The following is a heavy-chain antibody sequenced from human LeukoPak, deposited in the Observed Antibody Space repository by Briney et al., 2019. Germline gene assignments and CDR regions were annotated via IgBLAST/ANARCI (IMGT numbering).Heavy chain of an antibody. CDR1: GGSISSSSYY. D-gene: IGHD6-19*01. Sequence: PSETLSLTCTVSGGSISSSSYYWGWIRQPPGKGLEWIGSIYYSGSTYYNPSLKSRVTISVDTSKNQFSLKLSSVTAADTAVYYCARAWASSGWYNPFDYWGQGTLVTVSS. J-gene: IGHJ4*02. V-gene: IGHV4-39*07. CDR2: IYYSGST. CDR3: ARAWASSGWYNPFDY.